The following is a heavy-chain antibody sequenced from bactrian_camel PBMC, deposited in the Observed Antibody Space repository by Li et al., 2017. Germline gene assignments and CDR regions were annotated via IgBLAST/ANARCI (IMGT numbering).Heavy chain of an antibody. D-gene: IGHD1*01. V-gene: IGHV3S68*01. Sequence: QLVESGGGSVQAGGSLRLSCAASGYTYCMGWFRQAPGKEREGVAHIYVIGGTTAYADSVKGRFTISQGNAKNTLYLQMNSLKPEDTARYYCAAATNIACTYSDVTREATYNYWGQGTQVTVS. CDR2: IYVIGGTT. J-gene: IGHJ4*01. CDR3: AAATNIACTYSDVTREATYNY. CDR1: GYTYC.